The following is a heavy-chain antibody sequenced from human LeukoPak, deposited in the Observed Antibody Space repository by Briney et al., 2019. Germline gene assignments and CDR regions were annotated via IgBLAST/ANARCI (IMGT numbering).Heavy chain of an antibody. CDR1: GFTFSSYS. D-gene: IGHD3-10*01. J-gene: IGHJ4*02. CDR3: AKVAHYYGSGSYYEYYFDY. V-gene: IGHV3-23*01. Sequence: GGSLRLSCAASGFTFSSYSMNWVRQAPGKGLEWVSAISGSGGSTYYADSVKGRFTISRDNSKNTLYLQMNSLRAEDTAVYYCAKVAHYYGSGSYYEYYFDYWGQGTLVTVSS. CDR2: ISGSGGST.